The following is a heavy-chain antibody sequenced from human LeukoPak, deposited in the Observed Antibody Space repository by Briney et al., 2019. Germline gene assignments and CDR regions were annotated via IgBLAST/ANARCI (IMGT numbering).Heavy chain of an antibody. CDR1: GGSISSSSYY. V-gene: IGHV4-39*07. J-gene: IGHJ5*02. Sequence: SSETLALTCTVSGGSISSSSYYWGWIRQPPGKGLEWIGTISYSGTTYYNPSLKSRVTISVDASKNQFSLKLSSVTAADTAVYYCARESDRYCSTTSCPNWYDPWGQGTLVTVSS. CDR2: ISYSGTT. CDR3: ARESDRYCSTTSCPNWYDP. D-gene: IGHD2-2*01.